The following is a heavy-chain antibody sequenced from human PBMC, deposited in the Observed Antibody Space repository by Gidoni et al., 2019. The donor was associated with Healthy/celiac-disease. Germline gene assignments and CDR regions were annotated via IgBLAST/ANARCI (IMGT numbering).Heavy chain of an antibody. D-gene: IGHD3-3*01. CDR3: TTDLITIFGVALWGNAFDI. V-gene: IGHV3-15*01. J-gene: IGHJ3*02. CDR2: IKSKTDGGTT. CDR1: GFTFSNAW. Sequence: EVQLVESGGGLVKPGGSLRLSCEASGFTFSNAWMSWVRQAPGKGLEWVGRIKSKTDGGTTDYAAPVKGRFTISRDDSKNTLYLQMNSLKTEDTAVYYCTTDLITIFGVALWGNAFDIWGQGTMVTVSS.